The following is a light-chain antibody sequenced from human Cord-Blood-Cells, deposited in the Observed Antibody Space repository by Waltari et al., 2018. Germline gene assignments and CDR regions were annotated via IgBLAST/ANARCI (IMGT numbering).Light chain of an antibody. CDR3: QQRSNWPPLT. CDR1: QSVSSY. V-gene: IGKV3-11*01. CDR2: DAS. J-gene: IGKJ4*01. Sequence: IVLTQSPAPLSLYPGERATLSCRASQSVSSYLAWSQQKPGQAPRLLIYDASNRATGIPARFSGRGSGTDFTLTISSLEPEDFAVYYCQQRSNWPPLTFGGGTKVEIK.